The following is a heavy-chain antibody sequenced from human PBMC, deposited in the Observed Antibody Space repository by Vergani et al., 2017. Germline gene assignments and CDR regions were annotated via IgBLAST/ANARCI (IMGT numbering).Heavy chain of an antibody. D-gene: IGHD1-14*01. J-gene: IGHJ5*02. V-gene: IGHV3-23*01. CDR1: GFTMSTYG. CDR2: ISGGGSSI. CDR3: ARDLRLLYNRFDP. Sequence: EVQVLESGGGLVQPGGSLRLSCTASGFTMSTYGMSWVRRSPGKGLEWVASISGGGSSIYYGDSVRGRLTISRDSSKNTLFLQMNSLRAEDTAIYYCARDLRLLYNRFDPWGQGTLVTVSS.